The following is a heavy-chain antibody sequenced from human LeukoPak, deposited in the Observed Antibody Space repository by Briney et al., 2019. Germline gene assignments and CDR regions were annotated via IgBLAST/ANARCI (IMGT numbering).Heavy chain of an antibody. CDR3: ARGDFWSLVMDV. CDR1: GYTFTDYY. D-gene: IGHD3-3*01. J-gene: IGHJ6*03. Sequence: ASVKVSCKASGYTFTDYYMHWVRQAPGQGLEWMGWINPNSGGTNCAQNFQGRVTMTRDTSISTAYLELSRLRSDDTAVYYCARGDFWSLVMDVWGKGTTVTVSS. CDR2: INPNSGGT. V-gene: IGHV1-2*02.